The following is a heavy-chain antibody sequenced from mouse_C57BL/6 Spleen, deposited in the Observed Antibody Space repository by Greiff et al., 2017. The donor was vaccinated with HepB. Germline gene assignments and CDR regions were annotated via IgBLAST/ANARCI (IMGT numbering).Heavy chain of an antibody. Sequence: ESGAELARPGASVKLSCKASGYTFTSYGISWVKQRTGQGLEWIGEIYPRSGNTYYNEKFKGKATLTADKSSSTAYMELRSLTSEDSAVYFCARSGNWYFDVWGTGTTVTVSS. D-gene: IGHD1-3*01. CDR1: GYTFTSYG. V-gene: IGHV1-81*01. CDR3: ARSGNWYFDV. J-gene: IGHJ1*03. CDR2: IYPRSGNT.